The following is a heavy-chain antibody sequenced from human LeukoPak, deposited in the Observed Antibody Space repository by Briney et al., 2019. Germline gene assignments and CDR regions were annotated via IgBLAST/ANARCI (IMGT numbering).Heavy chain of an antibody. CDR2: IRDSGSST. J-gene: IGHJ4*02. D-gene: IGHD1-26*01. Sequence: GGSLRLSCAASGFTFSSYAMSWVRQAPGKGLEWVSAIRDSGSSTHYADSVKGRFTTSRDNSKNTLFLQMNSLRAEDTALYYCAKYGPQDSGSSHFDYWGQGALVTVSS. V-gene: IGHV3-23*01. CDR3: AKYGPQDSGSSHFDY. CDR1: GFTFSSYA.